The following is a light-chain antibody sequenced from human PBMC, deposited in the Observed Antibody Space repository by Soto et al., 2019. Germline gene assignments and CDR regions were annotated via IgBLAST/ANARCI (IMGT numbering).Light chain of an antibody. CDR2: DVS. J-gene: IGLJ1*01. V-gene: IGLV2-14*01. Sequence: QSALTQPASVSGSPGQSITISCTGSSSDVGDYNYVAWYQQHPDKAPKLMIFDVSSRPSGVSNRFSGSKSGNTASLTISGLQAEDEADYFCRSYSRSGTLYVFGTGTQLTVL. CDR1: SSDVGDYNY. CDR3: RSYSRSGTLYV.